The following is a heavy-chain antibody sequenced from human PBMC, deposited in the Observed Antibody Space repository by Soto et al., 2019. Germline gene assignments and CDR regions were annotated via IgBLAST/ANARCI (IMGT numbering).Heavy chain of an antibody. CDR1: GFTFSSYA. V-gene: IGHV3-23*01. J-gene: IGHJ6*02. CDR2: ISGSGGST. CDR3: AKDYGSGSYYHYYYYGMDV. Sequence: EVQLLESGGGLVQPGGSLRLSCAASGFTFSSYAMSWVRQAPGKGMEWVSAISGSGGSTYYADSVKGRFTISRDNSKNTLYLQMNSLRAEDTAVYYCAKDYGSGSYYHYYYYGMDVWGQGTTVTVSS. D-gene: IGHD3-10*01.